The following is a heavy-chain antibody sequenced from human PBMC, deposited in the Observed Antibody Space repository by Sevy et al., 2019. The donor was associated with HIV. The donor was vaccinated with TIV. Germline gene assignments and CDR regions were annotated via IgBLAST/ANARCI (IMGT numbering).Heavy chain of an antibody. D-gene: IGHD3-10*01. CDR3: TTQMVQPISSYYYYYYGMDV. CDR2: IKSKTDGGTT. V-gene: IGHV3-15*01. J-gene: IGHJ6*02. CDR1: GFTFSNAW. Sequence: GGSLRLSCAASGFTFSNAWMSWVRQAPGKGLEWVGRIKSKTDGGTTDYAAPVKGRFTISRDDSKNTLYLQMNSLKTEDTAVYYCTTQMVQPISSYYYYYYGMDVWGQGTTVTVSS.